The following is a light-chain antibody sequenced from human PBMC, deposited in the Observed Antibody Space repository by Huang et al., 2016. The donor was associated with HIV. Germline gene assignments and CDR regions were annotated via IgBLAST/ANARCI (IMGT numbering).Light chain of an antibody. J-gene: IGKJ4*01. Sequence: EIVMTQSPATLSVSPGEGATLSCMASQSIKKNLAWYQQKPGQAPRLLIYGASTRATGIPARFSGSGSGTVFTLTITSLQSEDFAVYYCQQYYNWPPLTFGGGTKVEIK. CDR3: QQYYNWPPLT. CDR2: GAS. CDR1: QSIKKN. V-gene: IGKV3-15*01.